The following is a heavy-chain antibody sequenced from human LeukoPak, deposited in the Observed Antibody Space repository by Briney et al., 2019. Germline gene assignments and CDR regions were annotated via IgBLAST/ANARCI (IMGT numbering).Heavy chain of an antibody. CDR1: GFTFSSYG. V-gene: IGHV3-33*01. D-gene: IGHD2-15*01. CDR2: IWYDGSNK. CDR3: ARDPRGYCSGGSCYSGYFDY. Sequence: GRSLRLSCAASGFTFSSYGMHWVRQAPGKGLEWVAVIWYDGSNKYYADSVKGRFTISRDNSKNTLYLQMNSLRAEDTAVYYCARDPRGYCSGGSCYSGYFDYWGQGTLVTASS. J-gene: IGHJ4*02.